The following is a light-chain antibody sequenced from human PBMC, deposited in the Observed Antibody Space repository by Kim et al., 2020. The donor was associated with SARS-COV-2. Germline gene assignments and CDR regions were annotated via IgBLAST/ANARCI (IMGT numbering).Light chain of an antibody. CDR2: AAF. V-gene: IGKV1-16*01. J-gene: IGKJ4*01. CDR3: QQYNDYPLT. CDR1: QGISNF. Sequence: ASVGDTVTITGRASQGISNFLGWLQQKPGQAPKSLISAAFSLQSGVPSRFSGSRSGTDFILTINSLQPEDFATYYYQQYNDYPLTFGGGTKVDIK.